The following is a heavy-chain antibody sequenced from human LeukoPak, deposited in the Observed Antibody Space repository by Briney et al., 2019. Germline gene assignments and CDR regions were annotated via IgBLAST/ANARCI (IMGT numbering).Heavy chain of an antibody. Sequence: ASVKVSCKASGYTFTSYYMHWVRQAPGQGLEWMGIINPSGGSTSYAQKFQGRVTMTRDMSTSTVYMELSSLRSEDTAVYYCARAHTITNAFDIWGQGTMVNVSS. D-gene: IGHD3-3*01. CDR1: GYTFTSYY. CDR3: ARAHTITNAFDI. CDR2: INPSGGST. V-gene: IGHV1-46*01. J-gene: IGHJ3*02.